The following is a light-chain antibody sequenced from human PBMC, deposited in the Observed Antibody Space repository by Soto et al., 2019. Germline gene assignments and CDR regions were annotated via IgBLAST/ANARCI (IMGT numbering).Light chain of an antibody. CDR2: DNN. V-gene: IGLV1-51*01. CDR3: GTWDSSLTAEV. J-gene: IGLJ2*01. CDR1: RSNIGNNY. Sequence: QSVLTQPPSVSAAPGQRVSISCSGRRSNIGNNYVSWYQQLPGTAPKLLIYDNNKRPSGIPDRFSGSKSGTSATLGITGLQTGDEAVYFCGTWDSSLTAEVFGGGTKLTVL.